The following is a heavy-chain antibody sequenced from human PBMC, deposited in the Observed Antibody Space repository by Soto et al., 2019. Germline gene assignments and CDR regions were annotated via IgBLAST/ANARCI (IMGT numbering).Heavy chain of an antibody. V-gene: IGHV3-23*01. J-gene: IGHJ5*02. D-gene: IGHD3-9*01. CDR2: ISGSGGST. Sequence: RLSCAASGFTFSSYAMSWVRQAPGKGLEWVSAISGSGGSTYYADSVKGRFTISRDNSKNTLYLQMNSLRAEDTAVYYCAKDEYYDILTGYLNWFDPWGQGTLVTVSS. CDR3: AKDEYYDILTGYLNWFDP. CDR1: GFTFSSYA.